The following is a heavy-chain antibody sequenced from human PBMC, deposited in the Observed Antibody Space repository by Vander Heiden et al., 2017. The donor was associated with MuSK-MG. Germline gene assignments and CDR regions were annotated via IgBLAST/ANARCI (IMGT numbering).Heavy chain of an antibody. Sequence: QVQLQESGPGLVKPSETLSLTCTVPGGSISSYYWSWIRQPPGKGLEWIGYIYYSGSTNYNPSLKSRVTISVDTSKNQCSLKLSSVTAAETAVYYCARDGHSSSSLFRYFDYWGQGTLVTVSS. CDR3: ARDGHSSSSLFRYFDY. J-gene: IGHJ4*02. D-gene: IGHD6-6*01. V-gene: IGHV4-59*01. CDR2: IYYSGST. CDR1: GGSISSYY.